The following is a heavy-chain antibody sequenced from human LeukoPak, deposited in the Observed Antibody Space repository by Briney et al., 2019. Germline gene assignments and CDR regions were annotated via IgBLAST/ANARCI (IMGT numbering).Heavy chain of an antibody. D-gene: IGHD2-15*01. J-gene: IGHJ4*02. Sequence: ASVKVSCKASGYSFTSYGISWVRQAPGQGLEWMGWISAYNSNTNYAQNLQGRVTVTTDTSTSTAYMELRSLRSDDTAVYYCARALVLHFDYWGQGTLVTISS. CDR3: ARALVLHFDY. CDR1: GYSFTSYG. CDR2: ISAYNSNT. V-gene: IGHV1-18*01.